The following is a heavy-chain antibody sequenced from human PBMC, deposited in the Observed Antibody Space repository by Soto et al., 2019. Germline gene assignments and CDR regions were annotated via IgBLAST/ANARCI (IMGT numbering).Heavy chain of an antibody. CDR3: ARGTPSYYYDSSGPFDY. CDR1: GYTFTGYY. J-gene: IGHJ4*02. Sequence: ASVKVSCKASGYTFTGYYMHWVRRAPGQGLEWMGWINPNSGGTNYAQKFQGRVTMTRDTSISTAYMELSRLRSDDTAVYYCARGTPSYYYDSSGPFDYWGQGTLVTVSS. V-gene: IGHV1-2*02. D-gene: IGHD3-22*01. CDR2: INPNSGGT.